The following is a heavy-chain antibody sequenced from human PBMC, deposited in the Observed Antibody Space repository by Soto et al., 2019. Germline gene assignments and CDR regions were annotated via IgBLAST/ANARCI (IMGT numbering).Heavy chain of an antibody. CDR1: GFTFSSYA. V-gene: IGHV3-64*01. D-gene: IGHD5-12*01. Sequence: EVQLVASGGGLVQPGGSLSLSCAASGFTFSSYAMHWVRQAPGKGLEYVSAINSNGGSTYYANSVKGRFTISRDNSKNTLYLQMGSLRAEDMAVYYCARRDGYNFDYWGQGTLVTVSS. CDR3: ARRDGYNFDY. J-gene: IGHJ4*02. CDR2: INSNGGST.